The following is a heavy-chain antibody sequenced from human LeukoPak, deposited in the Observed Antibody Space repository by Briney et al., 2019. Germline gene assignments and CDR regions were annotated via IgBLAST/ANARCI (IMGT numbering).Heavy chain of an antibody. V-gene: IGHV5-51*01. J-gene: IGHJ6*02. CDR1: GYSFTNYW. Sequence: GESLKISCKGSGYSFTNYWIGWVRQMPGKGLEWMGIIYPGDSDTRYSPSFQGQVTISADKSISTAYLQWSSLKASDTAMYYCARHLRADYGDYLRRFSRPDYYYYYGMDVWGQGTTVTVSS. D-gene: IGHD4-17*01. CDR2: IYPGDSDT. CDR3: ARHLRADYGDYLRRFSRPDYYYYYGMDV.